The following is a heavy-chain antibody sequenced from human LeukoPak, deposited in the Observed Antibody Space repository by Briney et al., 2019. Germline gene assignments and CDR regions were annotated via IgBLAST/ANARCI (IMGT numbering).Heavy chain of an antibody. CDR1: SGSISNYY. J-gene: IGHJ5*02. CDR3: AREVASVVTPVSRWLDP. D-gene: IGHD4-23*01. V-gene: IGHV4-4*07. CDR2: MHSNCNN. Sequence: SETLSLTCSVSSGSISNYYWTWIRQPAGGGLELIGRMHSNCNNNYDASLKSRVTMSFDTSKNQFFLRLNSVTAADTAVYFCAREVASVVTPVSRWLDPWGQGTLVTVSS.